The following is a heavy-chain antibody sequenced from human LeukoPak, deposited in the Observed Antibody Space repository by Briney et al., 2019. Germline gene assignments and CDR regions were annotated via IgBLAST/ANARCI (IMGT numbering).Heavy chain of an antibody. J-gene: IGHJ4*02. CDR2: IYTSGST. D-gene: IGHD4-17*01. CDR3: ASGGLFYGDYAPTFDY. CDR1: GGSISSYY. V-gene: IGHV4-4*07. Sequence: PSETLSLTCTVSGGSISSYYWSWIRQPAGKGLEWIGRIYTSGSTNYNPSLKSRVTMSVDTSKNQFSLKLSSVTAADTAVYYCASGGLFYGDYAPTFDYWGQGTLVTVSS.